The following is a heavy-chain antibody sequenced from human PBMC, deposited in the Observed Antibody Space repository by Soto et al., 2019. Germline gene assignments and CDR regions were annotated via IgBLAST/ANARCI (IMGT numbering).Heavy chain of an antibody. D-gene: IGHD4-17*01. CDR2: INPNSGGT. J-gene: IGHJ3*02. CDR3: ARDLHGDYYAFDI. CDR1: GYTFTGYY. V-gene: IGHV1-2*04. Sequence: QVPQVQSGAEVKKPGASVKVSCKAPGYTFTGYYMHWVRQAPGQGLEWMGWINPNSGGTNYAQKFQGWVTMTRETSISTAYMELSRLRSDDTAVYYCARDLHGDYYAFDIWGQGTMVTVSS.